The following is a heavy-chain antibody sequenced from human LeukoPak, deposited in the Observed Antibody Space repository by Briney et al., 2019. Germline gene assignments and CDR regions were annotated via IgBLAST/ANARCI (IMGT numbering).Heavy chain of an antibody. CDR2: ISGSGGST. CDR1: GFTFSSYG. V-gene: IGHV3-23*01. Sequence: GGSLRLSCAASGFTFSSYGMSWVRQAPGKGLEWVSAISGSGGSTYYADSVKGRFTVSGDTSKNTIYLQMRSLTAADTAVYYCAKDRSIGTYYTFDHWGQGTLVTVSS. J-gene: IGHJ4*02. D-gene: IGHD1-26*01. CDR3: AKDRSIGTYYTFDH.